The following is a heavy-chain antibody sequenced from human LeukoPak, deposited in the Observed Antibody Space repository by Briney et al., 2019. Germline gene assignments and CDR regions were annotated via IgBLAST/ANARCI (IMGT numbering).Heavy chain of an antibody. CDR2: ISYDRSNR. V-gene: IGHV3-30*18. CDR1: GFTFSNYG. J-gene: IGHJ6*02. Sequence: PGGSLRLSCAASGFTFSNYGMQWVRQAPGKGLEGVAVISYDRSNRYYGDSVKGRFTISRDNSKNTLNLQMNSLRAEDTAVYYCAKVVGDGTYYYYGVDVWGQGTTVTVSS. CDR3: AKVVGDGTYYYYGVDV. D-gene: IGHD3-16*01.